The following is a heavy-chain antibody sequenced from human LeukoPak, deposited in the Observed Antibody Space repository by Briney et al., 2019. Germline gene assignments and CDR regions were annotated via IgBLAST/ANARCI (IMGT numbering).Heavy chain of an antibody. CDR3: ARGRGAVAGRVYYFDY. CDR1: GYTFTAYP. CDR2: INTNTGSP. V-gene: IGHV7-4-1*02. D-gene: IGHD6-19*01. J-gene: IGHJ4*02. Sequence: ASVKVSCKASGYTFTAYPINLVRQAPGQGLEWMGWINTNTGSPTYAQGFTGRFVFSLDTSVSTAYLQISSLKAEDTAVYYCARGRGAVAGRVYYFDYWGQGTLVTVSS.